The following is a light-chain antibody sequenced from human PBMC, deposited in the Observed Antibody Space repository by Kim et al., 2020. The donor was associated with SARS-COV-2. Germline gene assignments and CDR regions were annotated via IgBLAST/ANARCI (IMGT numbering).Light chain of an antibody. CDR2: GKN. CDR1: SLRIYY. V-gene: IGLV3-19*01. CDR3: NSRDSSGNHWV. Sequence: AFAQAVRITCQGDSLRIYYASWYQQKPGQAPVLVIYGKNNRPSGIPDRFSGSSSGNTASLTITGDQAEDEADYYCNSRDSSGNHWVFGGGTKLTVL. J-gene: IGLJ3*02.